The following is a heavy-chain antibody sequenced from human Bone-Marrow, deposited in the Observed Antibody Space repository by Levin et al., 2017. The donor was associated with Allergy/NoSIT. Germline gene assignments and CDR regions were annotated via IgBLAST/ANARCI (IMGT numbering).Heavy chain of an antibody. CDR3: ARLDGYSFDY. CDR1: GGSFSSAGYH. D-gene: IGHD1-1*01. Sequence: LRLSCTVSGGSFSSAGYHWTWIRQYPGKGLEWIGYISYRGSTYFNPSLKSRLAMSIDTSEQHFSLNLTSVSAADTAIYYCARLDGYSFDYWGQGALVTVSS. J-gene: IGHJ4*02. CDR2: ISYRGST. V-gene: IGHV4-31*03.